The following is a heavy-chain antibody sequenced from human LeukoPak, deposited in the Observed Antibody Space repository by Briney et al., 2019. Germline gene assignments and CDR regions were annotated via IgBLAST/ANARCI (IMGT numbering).Heavy chain of an antibody. V-gene: IGHV3-30*18. CDR1: GFTFSGYG. CDR2: ISYNGSNK. D-gene: IGHD6-25*01. Sequence: GRSLRLSCAASGFTFSGYGMHWVSQAPGKGLEWVAAISYNGSNKYYTDSVKGRFTISRDNSKNSLYLQMNSLRAEDTSVYYWANDLSPNPSHRCSVLYYGLDVWGQGTTVTVSS. J-gene: IGHJ6*02. CDR3: ANDLSPNPSHRCSVLYYGLDV.